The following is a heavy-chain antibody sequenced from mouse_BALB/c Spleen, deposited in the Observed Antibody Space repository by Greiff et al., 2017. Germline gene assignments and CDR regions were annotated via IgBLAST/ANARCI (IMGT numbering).Heavy chain of an antibody. Sequence: QVQLQQSGPGLVQPSQSLSITCTVSGFSLTGYGVNWVRQPPGKGLEWLGMIWGDGSTDYNSALKSRLSISKDNSKSQVFLKMNSLQTDDTARYYCARDHGYHAMDYWGQGTSVTVSS. V-gene: IGHV2-6-7*01. J-gene: IGHJ4*01. CDR2: IWGDGST. CDR3: ARDHGYHAMDY. CDR1: GFSLTGYG.